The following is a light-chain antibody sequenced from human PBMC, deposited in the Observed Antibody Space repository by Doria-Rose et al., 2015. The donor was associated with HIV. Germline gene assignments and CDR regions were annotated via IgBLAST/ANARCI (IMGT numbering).Light chain of an antibody. Sequence: EIVMTQSSESLGMSLGERATLNCKSNQSLLYTSKNYLAWYQQKPGQPPKLLIYWASTRQSRVPARFSGSGSRTDFTLTISSLEAEDVAVYYCQQYYDTPSFGPGTTVDIK. V-gene: IGKV4-1*01. CDR2: WAS. J-gene: IGKJ3*01. CDR3: QQYYDTPS. CDR1: QSLLYTSKNY.